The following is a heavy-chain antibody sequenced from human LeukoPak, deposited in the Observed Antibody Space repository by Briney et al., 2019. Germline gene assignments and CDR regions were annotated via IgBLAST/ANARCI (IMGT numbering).Heavy chain of an antibody. CDR2: ISGSGGST. J-gene: IGHJ5*02. CDR3: AKVGTYYYDSSGYLSP. D-gene: IGHD3-22*01. Sequence: GGSLRLSCAASGFIFTNYFMSWVRQAPGKGLEWVSAISGSGGSTYYADSVKGRFTISRDNSKNTLYLQMNSLRAEDTAVYYCAKVGTYYYDSSGYLSPWGQGTLVTVSS. CDR1: GFIFTNYF. V-gene: IGHV3-23*01.